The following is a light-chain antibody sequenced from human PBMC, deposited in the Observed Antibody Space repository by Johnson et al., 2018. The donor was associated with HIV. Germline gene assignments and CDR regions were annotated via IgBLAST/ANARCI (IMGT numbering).Light chain of an antibody. CDR3: VAWDVSLTTYV. CDR2: ENS. CDR1: SSNIGNTY. J-gene: IGLJ1*01. Sequence: QSVMTQPPSVSAAPGQEVTISCSGSSSNIGNTYVSWYQQLPGTAPKLLIYENSKRPSGIPDRFSGSQSGTSATLGITGLQTGDEAAYYCVAWDVSLTTYVFGTGTKGTVL. V-gene: IGLV1-51*02.